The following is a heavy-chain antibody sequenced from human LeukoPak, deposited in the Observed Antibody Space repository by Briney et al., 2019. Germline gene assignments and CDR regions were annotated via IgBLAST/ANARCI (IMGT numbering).Heavy chain of an antibody. D-gene: IGHD6-19*01. J-gene: IGHJ5*02. V-gene: IGHV3-21*01. CDR1: GFTFSSYS. Sequence: GGSLRLSCAASGFTFSSYSMNWVRQAPGKGLEWVSSISSSSSYIYYADSVKGRFTISRDNAKNSLYLQMNSLRAEDTAVYYCARDRHGSGWYDWFDPWGQGTLVTVSS. CDR3: ARDRHGSGWYDWFDP. CDR2: ISSSSSYI.